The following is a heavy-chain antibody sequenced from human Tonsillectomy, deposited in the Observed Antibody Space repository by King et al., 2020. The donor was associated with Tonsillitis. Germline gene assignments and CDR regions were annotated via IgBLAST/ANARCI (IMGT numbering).Heavy chain of an antibody. CDR3: ARCVRTPLRFLEWMNVWFDP. Sequence: QVQLQQWGAGLLKPSETLSLTCAVSGGSFSDYYWSWIRQPPGKGLEWIGEINHSGTTNYNPSLKSRVTTSVDTSKNQFSLKLRSVTAADTAVYYCARCVRTPLRFLEWMNVWFDPWAQGTLVTVSS. D-gene: IGHD3-3*01. CDR2: INHSGTT. V-gene: IGHV4-34*01. CDR1: GGSFSDYY. J-gene: IGHJ5*02.